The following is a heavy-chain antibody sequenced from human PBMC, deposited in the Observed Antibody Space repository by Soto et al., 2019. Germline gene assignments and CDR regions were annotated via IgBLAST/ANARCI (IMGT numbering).Heavy chain of an antibody. J-gene: IGHJ5*02. D-gene: IGHD6-13*01. CDR3: AREQQNWFDP. Sequence: QVQPQESGPGLVKPSETLSLTCTVSGDPISDYYWSWIRQSPGKGLEWIGYIHYSGSTKYNPTLKSRVTISVDTSKSQFSLKLSSVTAADTAVYYCAREQQNWFDPWGQGTLVTVSS. CDR1: GDPISDYY. CDR2: IHYSGST. V-gene: IGHV4-59*01.